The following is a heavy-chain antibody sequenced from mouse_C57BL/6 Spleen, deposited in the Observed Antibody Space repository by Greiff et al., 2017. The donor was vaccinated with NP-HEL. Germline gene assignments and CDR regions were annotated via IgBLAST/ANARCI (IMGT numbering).Heavy chain of an antibody. J-gene: IGHJ4*01. CDR1: GFTFSDYG. Sequence: EVKVVESGGGLVKPGGSLKLSCAASGFTFSDYGMHWVRQAPEQGLEWVAYISSGRSTIYYADTVKGRFTISRDNAKNTLFLQMTSLRSEDTAMYYCARLTTVVARAMDYWGQGTSVTVSS. CDR3: ARLTTVVARAMDY. CDR2: ISSGRSTI. D-gene: IGHD1-1*01. V-gene: IGHV5-17*01.